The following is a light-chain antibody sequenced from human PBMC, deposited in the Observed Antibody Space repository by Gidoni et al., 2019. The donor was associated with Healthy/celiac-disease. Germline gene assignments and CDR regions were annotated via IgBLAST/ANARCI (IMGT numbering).Light chain of an antibody. CDR2: DAS. Sequence: DIQMTQSPSTLSASVGDRVTITCRASQSISSWLAWYQQKPGKAPKLLIYDASSLESGVPSRFSGSGSGTEFTLTICSLQPDDFATYYCQQYNSNSGYTFGQGTKLEIK. CDR1: QSISSW. V-gene: IGKV1-5*01. J-gene: IGKJ2*01. CDR3: QQYNSNSGYT.